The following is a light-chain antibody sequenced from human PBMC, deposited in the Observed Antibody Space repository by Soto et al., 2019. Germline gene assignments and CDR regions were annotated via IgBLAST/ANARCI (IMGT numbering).Light chain of an antibody. V-gene: IGKV1-9*01. Sequence: IQLTQSPSSLSASVGDRVTITCRASQSIRSYLNWYQQKPGKAPKLLIYAASSLQTGVSSRFSGSGSGTEFTLTISSLQPEDFATYYCQQLNSYPLTFGGGTKVDIK. CDR3: QQLNSYPLT. CDR2: AAS. CDR1: QSIRSY. J-gene: IGKJ4*01.